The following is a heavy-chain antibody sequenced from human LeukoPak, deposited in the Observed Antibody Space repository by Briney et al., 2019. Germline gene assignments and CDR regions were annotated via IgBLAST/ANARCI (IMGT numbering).Heavy chain of an antibody. V-gene: IGHV3-7*01. CDR3: ARDQSAGASDI. J-gene: IGHJ3*02. CDR2: IKVDGSES. Sequence: GGSLRLSCAASGFTFSSYWMTWVRQAPGKGLEWVANIKVDGSESYYADSVMGRFMISRENAKNSLYLQMNSLRVDDKAVYYCARDQSAGASDIWGQGTMVTVS. CDR1: GFTFSSYW.